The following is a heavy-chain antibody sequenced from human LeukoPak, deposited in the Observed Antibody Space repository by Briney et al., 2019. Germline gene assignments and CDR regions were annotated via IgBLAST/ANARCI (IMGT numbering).Heavy chain of an antibody. V-gene: IGHV4-31*03. J-gene: IGHJ4*02. CDR2: IYYSGST. CDR3: ARDKRGVGGNDY. CDR1: GGSISSGGYY. Sequence: SQTLSLTCTVSGGSISSGGYYWSWIRQHPGKGLEWIGYIYYSGSTYYNPSLKSRVTISVDTSKNQSSLKLSSVTAADTAVYYCARDKRGVGGNDYWGQGTLVTVSS. D-gene: IGHD3-10*01.